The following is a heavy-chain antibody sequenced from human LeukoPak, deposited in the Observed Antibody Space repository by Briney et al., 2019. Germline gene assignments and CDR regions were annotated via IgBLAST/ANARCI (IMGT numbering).Heavy chain of an antibody. CDR2: IIPIFGTA. J-gene: IGHJ4*02. D-gene: IGHD3-3*01. V-gene: IGHV1-69*13. CDR3: ARGGGFLEWLLYLDY. CDR1: GGTFSSYA. Sequence: SVKVSCKASGGTFSSYAISWVRQAPGQGLEWMGGIIPIFGTANYAQKFRGRVTITADESTSTAYMELSSLRSEDTAVYYCARGGGFLEWLLYLDYWGQGTLVTVSS.